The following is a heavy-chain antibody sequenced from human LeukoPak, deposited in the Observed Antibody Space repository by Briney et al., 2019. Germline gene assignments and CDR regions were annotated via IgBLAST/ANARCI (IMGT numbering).Heavy chain of an antibody. CDR3: ARGDYYDSSGPDP. CDR1: GGSISGGDYY. J-gene: IGHJ5*02. V-gene: IGHV4-30-4*01. D-gene: IGHD3-22*01. Sequence: PSQTLSLTCTVSGGSISGGDYYWSWIRQPPGKGLEWIGYIYYSGSTYYNPSLKSRVTISVDTSKNQFSLKLSSVTAADTAVYYCARGDYYDSSGPDPWGQGTLVTVSS. CDR2: IYYSGST.